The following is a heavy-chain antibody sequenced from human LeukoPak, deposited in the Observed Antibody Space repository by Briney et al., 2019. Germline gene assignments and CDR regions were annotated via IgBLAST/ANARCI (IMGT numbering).Heavy chain of an antibody. J-gene: IGHJ4*02. V-gene: IGHV4-39*07. CDR1: GGSISSSSYY. CDR3: ATHSGSYAEYYFDY. CDR2: IYYSGST. Sequence: SETLSLTCTVSGGSISSSSYYWGWIRQPPGKGLEWIGSIYYSGSTYYNPSLKSRVTISVDTSKNQFSLKLSSVTAAGTAVYYCATHSGSYAEYYFDYWGQGTLVTVSS. D-gene: IGHD1-26*01.